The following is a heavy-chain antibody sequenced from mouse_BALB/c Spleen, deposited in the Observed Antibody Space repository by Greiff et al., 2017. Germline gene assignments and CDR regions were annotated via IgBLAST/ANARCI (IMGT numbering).Heavy chain of an antibody. CDR2: IHYSGST. J-gene: IGHJ1*01. V-gene: IGHV3-1*02. CDR1: GYSITSGYS. D-gene: IGHD1-1*02. Sequence: EVKLQESGPDLVKPSQSLSLTCTVTGYSITSGYSWHWIRQFPGNKLEWMGYIHYSGSTNYNPSLKSRISITRDTSKNQFFLQLNSVTTEDTATYYCARGGNGQGWYCDDWGAGTTVTVAS. CDR3: ARGGNGQGWYCDD.